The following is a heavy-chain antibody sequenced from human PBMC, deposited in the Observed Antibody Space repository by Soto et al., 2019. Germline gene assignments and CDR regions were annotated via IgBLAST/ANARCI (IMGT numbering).Heavy chain of an antibody. D-gene: IGHD3-10*01. CDR3: ARVWGGAFDI. V-gene: IGHV4-61*08. CDR1: GGYISSGGYY. CDR2: IYYSGST. J-gene: IGHJ3*02. Sequence: PSETLSLTCTVSGGYISSGGYYWSWIRQPPGKGLEWIGYIYYSGSTNYNPSLKSRVTISVDTSKNQFSLKLSSVTAADTAVYYCARVWGGAFDIWGQGTMVTVSS.